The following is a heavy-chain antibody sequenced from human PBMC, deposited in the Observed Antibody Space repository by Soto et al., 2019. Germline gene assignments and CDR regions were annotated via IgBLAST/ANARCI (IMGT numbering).Heavy chain of an antibody. Sequence: PSETLSLTCTVSGGSISSGGYYWSWIRQHPGKGLEWIGYIYYSGSTYYNPSLKSRVTISVDTSKNQFSLKLSSVTAADTAVYYCARTAIYQYYFDYWGQGTLVTVSS. J-gene: IGHJ4*02. D-gene: IGHD5-18*01. CDR3: ARTAIYQYYFDY. CDR2: IYYSGST. CDR1: GGSISSGGYY. V-gene: IGHV4-31*03.